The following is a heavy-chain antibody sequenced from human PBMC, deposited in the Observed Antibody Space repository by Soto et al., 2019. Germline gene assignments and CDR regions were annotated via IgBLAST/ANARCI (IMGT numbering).Heavy chain of an antibody. Sequence: SVKVSCKASGFTFTSSAVQWVRQARGQRLEWIGWIVVGSGNTNYAQKFQERVTITRDTSASTAYMELSSLRSEDTAVYYCARDPYYGSGSYYSYYYGMDVWGQGTTVTVSS. CDR1: GFTFTSSA. V-gene: IGHV1-58*01. D-gene: IGHD3-10*01. CDR3: ARDPYYGSGSYYSYYYGMDV. J-gene: IGHJ6*02. CDR2: IVVGSGNT.